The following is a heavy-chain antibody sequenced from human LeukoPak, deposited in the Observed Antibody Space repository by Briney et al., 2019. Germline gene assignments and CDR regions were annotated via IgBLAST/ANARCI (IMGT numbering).Heavy chain of an antibody. V-gene: IGHV3-48*03. CDR1: GFTFSSYE. CDR3: ARSRDGYNSPDY. CDR2: ISNSGSTI. D-gene: IGHD5-24*01. Sequence: GGSLRLSCVASGFTFSSYEMNWVRQAPRQELEWVSYISNSGSTIYYADSVKGRFTISRDNAKNSLYLQMNSLRAEDTAVYYCARSRDGYNSPDYWGQGTLVTVSS. J-gene: IGHJ4*02.